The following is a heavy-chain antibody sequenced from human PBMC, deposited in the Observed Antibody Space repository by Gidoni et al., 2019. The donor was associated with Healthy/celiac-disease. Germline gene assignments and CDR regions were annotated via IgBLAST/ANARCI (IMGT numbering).Heavy chain of an antibody. CDR3: ALMAVGAARARGDAFDI. D-gene: IGHD1-26*01. V-gene: IGHV1-2*04. Sequence: GQGLEWMGWINPNSGGTNYAQTFQGWVTMTRDTSIRTAYMELSRLRSDDTAVYYCALMAVGAARARGDAFDIWGQGTTVTVSS. CDR2: INPNSGGT. J-gene: IGHJ3*02.